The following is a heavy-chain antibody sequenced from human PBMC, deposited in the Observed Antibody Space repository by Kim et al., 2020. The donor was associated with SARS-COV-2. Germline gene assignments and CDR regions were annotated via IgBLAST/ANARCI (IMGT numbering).Heavy chain of an antibody. Sequence: STYYNPSLKSRVTISVDTSKNQFSLKLSYVTAADTAVYYCARLYGDAFDIWGQGTMVTVSS. J-gene: IGHJ3*02. D-gene: IGHD3-10*01. CDR3: ARLYGDAFDI. CDR2: ST. V-gene: IGHV4-39*01.